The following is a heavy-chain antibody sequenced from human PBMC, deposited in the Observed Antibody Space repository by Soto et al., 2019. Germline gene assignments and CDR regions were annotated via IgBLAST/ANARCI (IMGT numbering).Heavy chain of an antibody. V-gene: IGHV4-38-2*01. Sequence: SETLSLTYAVSGYSIRSGYYWGWIRQPPWKGLEWIGSIYHSGSTYYNPSLKSRVTISVDTSKNQFSLKLSSVTAADTAVYYCARSAGTTNYYYYGMDVWGQGTTVT. D-gene: IGHD1-7*01. CDR3: ARSAGTTNYYYYGMDV. J-gene: IGHJ6*02. CDR2: IYHSGST. CDR1: GYSIRSGYY.